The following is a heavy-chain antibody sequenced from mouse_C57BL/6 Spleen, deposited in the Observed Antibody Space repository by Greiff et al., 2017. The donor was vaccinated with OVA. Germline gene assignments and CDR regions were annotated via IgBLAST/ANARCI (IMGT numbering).Heavy chain of an antibody. Sequence: VQLQQPGAELVKPGASVKLSCKASGYTFTSYWMHWVKQRPGQGLEWIGMIHPNSGSTNYNEKFKSKATLTVDKSSSTAYMQLSSLTSEDTAVYYCARSGERGYYYAMDYWGQGTSVTVSS. J-gene: IGHJ4*01. CDR1: GYTFTSYW. V-gene: IGHV1-64*01. D-gene: IGHD3-1*01. CDR3: ARSGERGYYYAMDY. CDR2: IHPNSGST.